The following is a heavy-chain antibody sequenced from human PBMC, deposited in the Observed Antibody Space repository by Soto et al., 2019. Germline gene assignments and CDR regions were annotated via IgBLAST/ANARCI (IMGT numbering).Heavy chain of an antibody. V-gene: IGHV4-59*08. CDR2: IYYSGST. J-gene: IGHJ3*02. Sequence: SETLSLTCTVSGGSISSYYWSWIRQPPGKGLEWIGYIYYSGSTYYNPSLKSRVTISVDTSKNQFSLKLSSVTAADTAVYYCVKRSSHMINVLSIWRQGTIDTVSS. CDR1: GGSISSYY. CDR3: VKRSSHMINVLSI. D-gene: IGHD2-8*01.